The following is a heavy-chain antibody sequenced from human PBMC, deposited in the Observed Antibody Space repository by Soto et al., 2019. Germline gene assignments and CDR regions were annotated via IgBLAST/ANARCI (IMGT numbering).Heavy chain of an antibody. D-gene: IGHD3-10*01. CDR3: AKDRYGAGSYPSGY. J-gene: IGHJ4*02. CDR2: VSHDGSNK. Sequence: QVQLVESGGGEVQTGRSLRLSCATSGFTFSSYGMHWVRQAPGKGLEWVPVVSHDGSNKYYADSVKGRFTISRDNSKNTLYLQMNSLRAEDTAVYYCAKDRYGAGSYPSGYWGQGTLVTVSS. V-gene: IGHV3-30*18. CDR1: GFTFSSYG.